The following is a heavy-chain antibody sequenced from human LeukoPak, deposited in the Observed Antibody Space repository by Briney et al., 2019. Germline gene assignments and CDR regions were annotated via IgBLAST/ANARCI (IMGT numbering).Heavy chain of an antibody. CDR3: ARGRGRQTVDY. V-gene: IGHV3-33*01. J-gene: IGHJ4*02. CDR1: GFTFSNYG. Sequence: QSGGSLRLSCAASGFTFSNYGMHWVRQAPGKGLEWVAVIWYDGSNKYYTDSVKGRFTISRDNSKNTLYLQMSSLRAEDTALYYCARGRGRQTVDYWGRGTLVTVSS. CDR2: IWYDGSNK. D-gene: IGHD3-10*01.